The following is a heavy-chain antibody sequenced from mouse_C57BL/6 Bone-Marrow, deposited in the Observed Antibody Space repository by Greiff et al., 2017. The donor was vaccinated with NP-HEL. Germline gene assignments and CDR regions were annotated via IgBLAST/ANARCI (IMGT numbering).Heavy chain of an antibody. CDR1: GYTFTSYW. Sequence: QVQLQQPGAELVKPGASVKLSCKASGYTFTSYWITWVKQRPGPGLEWIGDIYPGSGSTNYNEKFKSKATLTVDTSSSTAYMQLSSLTSEDSAVYDCAFGDGYLEFAYWGQGTLVTVTA. V-gene: IGHV1-55*01. CDR2: IYPGSGST. CDR3: AFGDGYLEFAY. D-gene: IGHD2-3*01. J-gene: IGHJ3*01.